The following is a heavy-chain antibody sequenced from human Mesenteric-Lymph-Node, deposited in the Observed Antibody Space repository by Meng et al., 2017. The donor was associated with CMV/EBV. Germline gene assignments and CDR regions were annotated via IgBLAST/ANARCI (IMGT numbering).Heavy chain of an antibody. J-gene: IGHJ3*02. CDR3: ARDRFSVYSNYVSRGFDI. CDR2: MNPNSGNT. V-gene: IGHV1-8*01. D-gene: IGHD4-11*01. Sequence: ASVKVSCKASGYTFTSYDINWVRQATGQGLEWMGWMNPNSGNTGYAQKFQGRVTMTRNTSISTAYMELSSLRSEDTAVYYCARDRFSVYSNYVSRGFDIWGQGTMVTVSS. CDR1: GYTFTSYD.